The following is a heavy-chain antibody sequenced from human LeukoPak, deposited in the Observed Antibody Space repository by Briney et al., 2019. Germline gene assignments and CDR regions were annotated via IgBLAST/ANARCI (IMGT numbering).Heavy chain of an antibody. CDR2: MSAYNGNT. CDR1: GYTFPSYV. CDR3: ARDLVVVARFNWFDP. J-gene: IGHJ5*02. D-gene: IGHD2-15*01. Sequence: ASVNVSCKASGYTFPSYVISWVRQAAGQGGEGMGWMSAYNGNTNYEQKLQGRVTMTTDTSTSTAYMELRSLRSDDTAVCYCARDLVVVARFNWFDPWGQGTLVTVSS. V-gene: IGHV1-18*01.